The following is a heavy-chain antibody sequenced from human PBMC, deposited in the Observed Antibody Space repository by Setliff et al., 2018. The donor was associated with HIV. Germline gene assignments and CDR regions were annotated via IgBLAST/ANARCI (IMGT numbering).Heavy chain of an antibody. CDR2: MNPNSGNR. CDR3: ARGRGRYYDSRSYLDY. CDR1: GYTFTSYD. Sequence: GASVKVSCKTSGYTFTSYDINWVRQATGQGLEWMGWMNPNSGNRGYAQKFQGRVTISRNTSISTAYMELSGLRYEDTAVYYCARGRGRYYDSRSYLDYWGQGTLVTVSS. V-gene: IGHV1-8*03. J-gene: IGHJ4*02. D-gene: IGHD3-22*01.